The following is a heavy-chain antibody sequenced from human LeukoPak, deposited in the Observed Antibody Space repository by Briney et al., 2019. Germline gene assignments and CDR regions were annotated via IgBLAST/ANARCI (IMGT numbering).Heavy chain of an antibody. D-gene: IGHD3-16*02. V-gene: IGHV4-34*01. CDR2: INHSGST. J-gene: IGHJ4*02. CDR1: GGSFSGYY. CDR3: ARAGADYVWGSYRYTKFDY. Sequence: PSETLSLTCAVYGGSFSGYYWSWIRQPPGKGLEWIGEINHSGSTNYNPSLKSRVTTSVDTSKNQFSLKLSSVTAADTAVYYCARAGADYVWGSYRYTKFDYWGQGTLVTVSS.